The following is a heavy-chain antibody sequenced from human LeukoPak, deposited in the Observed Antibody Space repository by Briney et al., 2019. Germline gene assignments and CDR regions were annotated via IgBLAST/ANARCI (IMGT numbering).Heavy chain of an antibody. J-gene: IGHJ5*02. CDR3: ARDRVAWFDP. CDR2: IYTSGST. Sequence: SETLSLTCTVSGGSISSGSYYWSWIRQPAGKGLEWIGRIYTSGSTNYNPSLKSRVTISVDTSKNQFSLKLSSVTAADTAVYYCARDRVAWFDPWGQGTLLTVSS. V-gene: IGHV4-61*02. CDR1: GGSISSGSYY.